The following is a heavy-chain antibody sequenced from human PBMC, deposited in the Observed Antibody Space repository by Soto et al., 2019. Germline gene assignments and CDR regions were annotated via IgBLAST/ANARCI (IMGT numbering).Heavy chain of an antibody. J-gene: IGHJ6*02. CDR2: TYYRSKWYN. V-gene: IGHV6-1*01. CDR1: GDSVSSNSAA. CDR3: ARDPFVPAAIDDYYYYGVDV. D-gene: IGHD2-2*01. Sequence: SQTLSLTCAISGDSVSSNSAAWNWIRQSPSRGLEWLGRTYYRSKWYNDYAVSVKSRITINPDTSKNQFSLQLNSVTPEDTAVYYCARDPFVPAAIDDYYYYGVDVWGQGTTVTVSS.